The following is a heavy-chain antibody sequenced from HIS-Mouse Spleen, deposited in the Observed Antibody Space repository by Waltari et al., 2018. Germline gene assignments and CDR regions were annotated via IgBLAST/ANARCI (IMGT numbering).Heavy chain of an antibody. CDR3: AREIPYSSSWYDWYFDL. J-gene: IGHJ2*01. CDR2: IYYSGRT. Sequence: QLQLQESGPGLVKPSETLSLTCTVSGCSISSSSYYWGWIRQPPGKGLEWFGSIYYSGRTYYHPSLKSRVTISVDTSKNQFSLKLSSVTAADTAVYYCAREIPYSSSWYDWYFDLWGRGTLVTVSS. D-gene: IGHD6-13*01. CDR1: GCSISSSSYY. V-gene: IGHV4-39*07.